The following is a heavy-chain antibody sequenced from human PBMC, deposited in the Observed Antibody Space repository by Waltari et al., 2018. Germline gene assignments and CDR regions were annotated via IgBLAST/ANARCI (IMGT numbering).Heavy chain of an antibody. D-gene: IGHD2-21*01. Sequence: QVQLQESGPGLVKPSETLSLTCTVSGGSISSYYWSWIRQPPGKGLEWIGYIYYSGSTNYHPALKSRVTISVDPSKNQFSLQLSSVTAADTAVYYCARDVGGGVRYFDYWGQGTLVTVSS. V-gene: IGHV4-59*01. J-gene: IGHJ4*02. CDR1: GGSISSYY. CDR3: ARDVGGGVRYFDY. CDR2: IYYSGST.